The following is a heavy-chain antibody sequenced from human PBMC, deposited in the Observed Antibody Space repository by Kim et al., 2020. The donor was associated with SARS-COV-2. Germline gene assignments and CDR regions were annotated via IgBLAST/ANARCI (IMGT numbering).Heavy chain of an antibody. V-gene: IGHV3-7*03. CDR3: ARARGVGASGFDN. D-gene: IGHD1-26*01. J-gene: IGHJ4*02. Sequence: YYVDSVKGRFTLARDNAKKSLYLQRNTLRVQDTAVYYGARARGVGASGFDNWGQGALVTVSS.